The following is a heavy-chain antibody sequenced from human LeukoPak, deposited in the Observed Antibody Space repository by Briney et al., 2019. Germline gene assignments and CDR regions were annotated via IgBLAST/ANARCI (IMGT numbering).Heavy chain of an antibody. D-gene: IGHD4/OR15-4a*01. CDR2: IYYSGST. J-gene: IGHJ6*03. CDR3: ARSVLDYYYYYMDV. Sequence: SETLSLTCTVSGGSISSHYWSWIRQPPGKGLEWIGYIYYSGSTNYNPSLKSRVTISVDTSKNQFSLKLSSVTAADTAVYYCARSVLDYYYYYMDVWGKGTTVTVS. CDR1: GGSISSHY. V-gene: IGHV4-59*11.